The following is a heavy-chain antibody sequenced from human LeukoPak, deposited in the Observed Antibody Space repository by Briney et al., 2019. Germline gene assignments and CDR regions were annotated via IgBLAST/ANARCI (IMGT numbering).Heavy chain of an antibody. CDR3: ASMYYDFWSGYYVH. V-gene: IGHV1-2*02. D-gene: IGHD3-3*01. J-gene: IGHJ4*02. CDR2: INPNSGGT. Sequence: ASVKVSCKASGYTFTSYGISWVRQAPGQGLEWMGWINPNSGGTNYAQKFQGRVTMTRDTSISTAYMELSRLRSDDTAVYYCASMYYDFWSGYYVHWGQGTLVTVSS. CDR1: GYTFTSYG.